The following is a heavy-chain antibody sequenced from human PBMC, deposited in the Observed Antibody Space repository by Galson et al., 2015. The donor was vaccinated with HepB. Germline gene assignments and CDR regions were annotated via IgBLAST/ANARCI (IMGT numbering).Heavy chain of an antibody. D-gene: IGHD3-16*01. J-gene: IGHJ4*02. Sequence: SLRLSCAASTFIFSTYSMDWVRQAPGKGLEWVSYISSSSTTIYYADSVKGRFTISRDNSKNTRYLQVNSLRAEDTAVYFCAKAYLRLGTIDYWGQGTLVTVSS. CDR1: TFIFSTYS. CDR2: ISSSSTTI. V-gene: IGHV3-48*01. CDR3: AKAYLRLGTIDY.